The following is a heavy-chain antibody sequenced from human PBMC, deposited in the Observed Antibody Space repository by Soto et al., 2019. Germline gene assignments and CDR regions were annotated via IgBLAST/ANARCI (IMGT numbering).Heavy chain of an antibody. Sequence: ASVKVSCKASGYTCTSYGISWVRQAPGQGLEWMGWISAYNGNTNYAQKLQGRVTMTTDTSTSTAYMELRSLRSDDTAVYYCARVGFHSSGWLGGYYYYYGMDVWGQGTTVTVS. V-gene: IGHV1-18*04. CDR1: GYTCTSYG. D-gene: IGHD6-19*01. J-gene: IGHJ6*02. CDR3: ARVGFHSSGWLGGYYYYYGMDV. CDR2: ISAYNGNT.